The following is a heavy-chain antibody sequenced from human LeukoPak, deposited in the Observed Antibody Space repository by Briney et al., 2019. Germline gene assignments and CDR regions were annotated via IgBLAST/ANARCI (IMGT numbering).Heavy chain of an antibody. CDR2: IYYSGST. J-gene: IGHJ4*02. Sequence: SETLSLTCTVSGGSISSYYWSWIRQPPGKGLEWIGYIYYSGSTNYNPSLKGRVTISVDTSKSQFSLKLSSVTAADTAVYYCAVYSSGWFDYWGQGTLVTVSS. CDR3: AVYSSGWFDY. V-gene: IGHV4-59*01. D-gene: IGHD6-19*01. CDR1: GGSISSYY.